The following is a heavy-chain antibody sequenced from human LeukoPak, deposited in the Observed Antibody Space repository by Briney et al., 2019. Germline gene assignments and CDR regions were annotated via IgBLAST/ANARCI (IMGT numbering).Heavy chain of an antibody. CDR1: GFTFSGSA. CDR3: AKAGEADFDY. J-gene: IGHJ4*02. CDR2: ISYDGSNK. V-gene: IGHV3-30*04. Sequence: PGGSLRLSCAASGFTFSGSAMHWVRQAPGKGLEWVAVISYDGSNKYYADSVKGRFTISRDNSKNTLYLQMNSLRAEDTAVYYCAKAGEADFDYWGQGTLVTVSS. D-gene: IGHD1-26*01.